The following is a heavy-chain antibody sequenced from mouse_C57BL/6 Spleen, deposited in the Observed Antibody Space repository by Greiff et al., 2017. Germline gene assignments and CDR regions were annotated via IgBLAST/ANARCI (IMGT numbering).Heavy chain of an antibody. CDR2: IYPSDSET. V-gene: IGHV1-61*01. D-gene: IGHD2-4*01. CDR1: GYTFTSYW. CDR3: ARAGDYDDGPFDY. J-gene: IGHJ2*01. Sequence: QVQLQQPGAELVRPGSSVKLSCKASGYTFTSYWMDWVKQRPGQGLEWIGNIYPSDSETHYNQKFKDKATLTVDKSSSTAYMQLSSLTSEDSAVYYYARAGDYDDGPFDYWGQGTTLTVSS.